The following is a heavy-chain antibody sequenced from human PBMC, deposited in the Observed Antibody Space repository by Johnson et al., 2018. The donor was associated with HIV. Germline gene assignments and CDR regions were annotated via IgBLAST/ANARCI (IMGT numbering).Heavy chain of an antibody. CDR1: GFTFSNHA. CDR2: ISYDGSEK. Sequence: QVQLVESGGGVVQPGRSLRLSCAASGFTFSNHALHWVRQAPGKGLEWVAVISYDGSEKYFADSVKGRFTISRDNAKNSLYLQMNSLRPEDTAVYYCARGQIAARWSDALHFWGQGTKVTISS. CDR3: ARGQIAARWSDALHF. J-gene: IGHJ3*01. V-gene: IGHV3-30*04. D-gene: IGHD6-6*01.